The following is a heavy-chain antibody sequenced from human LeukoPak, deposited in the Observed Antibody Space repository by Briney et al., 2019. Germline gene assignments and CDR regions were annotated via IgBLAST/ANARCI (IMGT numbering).Heavy chain of an antibody. CDR2: ISSSGSTI. CDR3: AREGGSTFFGYYYYYMDV. Sequence: GGSLRLSCAASGFTLSDYYMSWIRQAPGKGLEWVSYISSSGSTIYYADSVKGRFTISRDNAKNSLYLQMNSLRAEDTAVYYCAREGGSTFFGYYYYYMDVWGKGTTVTISS. D-gene: IGHD2/OR15-2a*01. V-gene: IGHV3-11*01. J-gene: IGHJ6*03. CDR1: GFTLSDYY.